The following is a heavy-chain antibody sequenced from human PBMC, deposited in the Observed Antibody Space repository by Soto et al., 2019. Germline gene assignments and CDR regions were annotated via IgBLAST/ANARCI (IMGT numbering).Heavy chain of an antibody. Sequence: QVQLQESGPGLVKPSETLSLTCTVSGGSVSSGSYYWSWIRQPPGKGLGWIGYIYYGGSTNYNPSLKSRVTITLATFKSYFSLKQSSVTAADAAVYYCAGVRRDAFDIWGQGTMLTVSS. V-gene: IGHV4-61*03. J-gene: IGHJ3*02. CDR1: GGSVSSGSYY. CDR3: AGVRRDAFDI. CDR2: IYYGGST.